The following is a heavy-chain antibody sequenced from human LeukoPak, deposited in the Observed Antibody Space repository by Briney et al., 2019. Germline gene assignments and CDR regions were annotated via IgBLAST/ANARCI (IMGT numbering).Heavy chain of an antibody. D-gene: IGHD3/OR15-3a*01. CDR3: ATDPHSDFWTGYYWDS. J-gene: IGHJ4*02. CDR1: GGTFNNYG. V-gene: IGHV1-69*06. CDR2: IIPIFGPA. Sequence: GASVKGSCKASGGTFNNYGISWLRQAPGQGLEWMGRIIPIFGPALYAPQFKGRVTITADTSTSTAYVEVTSLISEDTAVYFCATDPHSDFWTGYYWDSWGQGTLVTVSS.